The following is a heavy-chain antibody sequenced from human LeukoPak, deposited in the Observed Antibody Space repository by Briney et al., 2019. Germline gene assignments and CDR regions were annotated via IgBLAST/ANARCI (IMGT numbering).Heavy chain of an antibody. J-gene: IGHJ4*02. CDR2: ITSGTRT. D-gene: IGHD3-10*01. CDR1: GFTFSSHG. CDR3: AKDGYYGSGSYGGYFDY. Sequence: PGGSLRLSCVASGFTFSSHGMNWVRQAPGKGLEWVSGITSGTRTYYADSVKGRFTISRDNSKNTLYLQMNSLRAEDTAVYYCAKDGYYGSGSYGGYFDYWGQGTLVTVSS. V-gene: IGHV3-23*01.